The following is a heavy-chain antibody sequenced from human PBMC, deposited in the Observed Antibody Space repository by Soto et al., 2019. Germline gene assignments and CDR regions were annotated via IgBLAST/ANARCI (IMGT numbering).Heavy chain of an antibody. CDR2: ICSSGGST. CDR1: GFTFSSYG. CDR3: AKDPGGGYDNDSFDI. V-gene: IGHV3-23*01. D-gene: IGHD5-12*01. Sequence: GGSLRLSCAASGFTFSSYGMCWVRQAPGKGLEWVSVICSSGGSTYYADSVKGRLTISRDNSKNTLYLQMNSLKAEDTAVSYCAKDPGGGYDNDSFDIWGQGTMVTVSS. J-gene: IGHJ3*02.